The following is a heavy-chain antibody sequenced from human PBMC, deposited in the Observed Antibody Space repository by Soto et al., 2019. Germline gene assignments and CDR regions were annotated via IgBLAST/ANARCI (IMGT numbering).Heavy chain of an antibody. V-gene: IGHV3-30-3*01. Sequence: PGGSLRFSCAASGFTFSSYAMHWVRQAPGKGLEWVAVISYDGSNKYYADSVKGRFTISRDNSKNTLYLQMNSLRAEDTAVYCCARDVRGEYYYYYYGMDVWGQGTTVTVS. CDR1: GFTFSSYA. CDR2: ISYDGSNK. D-gene: IGHD2-21*01. J-gene: IGHJ6*02. CDR3: ARDVRGEYYYYYYGMDV.